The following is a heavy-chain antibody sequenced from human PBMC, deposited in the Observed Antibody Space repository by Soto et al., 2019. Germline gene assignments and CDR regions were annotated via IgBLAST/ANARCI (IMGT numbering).Heavy chain of an antibody. V-gene: IGHV4-39*01. J-gene: IGHJ5*01. CDR1: GGSISSSSYY. D-gene: IGHD2-15*01. CDR3: ARHQYCSGGSCYRNWLDS. CDR2: IYYSGST. Sequence: PSETLSLTCTVSGGSISSSSYYWGWIRQPPGKGLEWIGSIYYSGSTYYNPSLKSRVTISVDTSKNQFSLKLSSVTAADTAVYYCARHQYCSGGSCYRNWLDSWAQGSLVTGSS.